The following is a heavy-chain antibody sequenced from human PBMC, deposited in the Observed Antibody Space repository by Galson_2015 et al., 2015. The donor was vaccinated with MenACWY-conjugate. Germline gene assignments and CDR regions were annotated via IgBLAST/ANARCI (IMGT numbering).Heavy chain of an antibody. CDR3: AHRRKRFGELLFSFDY. CDR1: GFSLTTTEVG. J-gene: IGHJ4*02. Sequence: PALVKPTQTLTLTCTFSGFSLTTTEVGVAWIRQPPGKAPEWLALIYWDDDKRFAPSLKNRLTITKDTSKNQVVLRMTDMDPVDTATYYCAHRRKRFGELLFSFDYWGQGILVTVSS. V-gene: IGHV2-5*05. CDR2: IYWDDDK. D-gene: IGHD3-10*01.